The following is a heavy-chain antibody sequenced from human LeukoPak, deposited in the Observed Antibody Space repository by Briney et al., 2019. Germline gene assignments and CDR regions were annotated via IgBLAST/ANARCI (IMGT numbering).Heavy chain of an antibody. CDR1: GFTFSDYY. V-gene: IGHV3-11*04. D-gene: IGHD6-13*01. CDR3: ASWYSSSWRAFDY. Sequence: GGSLRLSCAASGFTFSDYYMSWIRQAPGKGLEWVSYISSSGSTIYYADSVKGRFTISRDNSKNTLYLQMNSLRAEDTAVYYCASWYSSSWRAFDYWGQGTLVTVSS. J-gene: IGHJ4*02. CDR2: ISSSGSTI.